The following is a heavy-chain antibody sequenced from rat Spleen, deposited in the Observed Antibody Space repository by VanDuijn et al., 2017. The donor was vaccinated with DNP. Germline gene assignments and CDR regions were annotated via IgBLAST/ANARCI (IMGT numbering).Heavy chain of an antibody. CDR3: KVGAQY. D-gene: IGHD5-1*01. V-gene: IGHV5-58*01. Sequence: EVQLVETGGGLVQPGRSLKLSCVASGFTFSSYWMYWVRQAPGQGLEWVASITTDGGGTYYPDSVKGRFTISRDNAKSTLFLQMNSLRSEDTATYYCKVGAQYWGQGVMVTVSS. CDR2: ITTDGGGT. J-gene: IGHJ2*01. CDR1: GFTFSSYW.